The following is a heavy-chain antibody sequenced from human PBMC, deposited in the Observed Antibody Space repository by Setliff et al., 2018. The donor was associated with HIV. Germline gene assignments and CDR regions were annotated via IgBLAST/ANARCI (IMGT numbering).Heavy chain of an antibody. CDR2: RSPIFSTT. CDR1: GDIFTTYV. V-gene: IGHV1-69*05. Sequence: ASVKVSCKCSGDIFTTYVVSWVRQAPGQGLEWMGGRSPIFSTTSYAQKFQGRVTITTDESTSRAYMELSSLRSEDTAVYYCAITSRGYSLQRGGAFDIWGQGTLVTVSS. CDR3: AITSRGYSLQRGGAFDI. D-gene: IGHD3-22*01. J-gene: IGHJ3*02.